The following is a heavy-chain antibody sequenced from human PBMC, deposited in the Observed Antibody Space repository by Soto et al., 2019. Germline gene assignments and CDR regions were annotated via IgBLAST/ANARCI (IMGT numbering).Heavy chain of an antibody. D-gene: IGHD3-22*01. CDR1: GGTFSSYA. CDR3: ARGWGCDSKDYYYAY. V-gene: IGHV1-69*01. Sequence: QVQLVQSGAEVKKPGSSVKVSCKASGGTFSSYAISWLRQAPGQGLEWMGGIIPIFGTANYAQKFQGRVTITADEFTRTAYMELSSVSSEDTAVYYCARGWGCDSKDYYYAYRGQGTQVIVSS. CDR2: IIPIFGTA. J-gene: IGHJ4*02.